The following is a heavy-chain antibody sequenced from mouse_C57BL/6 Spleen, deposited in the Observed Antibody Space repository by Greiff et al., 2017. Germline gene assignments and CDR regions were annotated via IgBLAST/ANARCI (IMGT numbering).Heavy chain of an antibody. Sequence: VQLQQSGPELVKPGASVKIPCKASGYTFTDYNMDWVKQSHGKSLEWIGDINPNNGGTIYNQKFKGKATLTVDKSSSTAYMELRSLTSEDTAVYYCARGIYIPFAYWGQGTLVTVSA. CDR1: GYTFTDYN. CDR3: ARGIYIPFAY. J-gene: IGHJ3*01. CDR2: INPNNGGT. V-gene: IGHV1-18*01. D-gene: IGHD1-1*01.